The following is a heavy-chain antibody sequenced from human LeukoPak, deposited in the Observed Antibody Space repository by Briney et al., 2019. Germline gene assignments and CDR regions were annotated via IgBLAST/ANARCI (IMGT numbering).Heavy chain of an antibody. CDR3: ARKSTPGGAIGVFVI. Sequence: SETLSLTCTVSGGSFSSYQWTWLRQPAGQGLEWIGRIHTRGTLNYNPSIQSRVTMSVDTTKNQFSLKLSSVTAADTAVYFCARKSTPGGAIGVFVIWGQGKMVAVSS. CDR2: IHTRGTL. V-gene: IGHV4-4*07. J-gene: IGHJ3*02. D-gene: IGHD3-16*01. CDR1: GGSFSSYQ.